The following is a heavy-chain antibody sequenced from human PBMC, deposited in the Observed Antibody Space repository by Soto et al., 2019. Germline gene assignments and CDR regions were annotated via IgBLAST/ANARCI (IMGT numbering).Heavy chain of an antibody. D-gene: IGHD6-6*01. CDR2: INPNSGGT. CDR1: GYTFTGYY. J-gene: IGHJ5*02. CDR3: AAVSGIEARTNWFDP. V-gene: IGHV1-2*02. Sequence: QVQLVQSGAEVKKPGASVNVSCKASGYTFTGYYMHWVRQAPGQGREWLGWINPNSGGTNYAQKFQGSVTMIRDTSKSTAPKERSRLRYDDTAVYYCAAVSGIEARTNWFDPRGKGTLVSVSS.